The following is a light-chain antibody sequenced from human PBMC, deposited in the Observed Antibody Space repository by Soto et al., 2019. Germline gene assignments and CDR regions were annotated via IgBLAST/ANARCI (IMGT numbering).Light chain of an antibody. Sequence: QSALTQPASVSGSPGQSITISCTGTTSDIGAYKYVSWYQQHPGKAPKLMIYEVSNRPSGVSNRFSGSKSDNTASLTISGLQAEDEADYYCSSYRGGSAPYVFGTGTKLTVL. CDR1: TSDIGAYKY. V-gene: IGLV2-14*01. CDR2: EVS. CDR3: SSYRGGSAPYV. J-gene: IGLJ1*01.